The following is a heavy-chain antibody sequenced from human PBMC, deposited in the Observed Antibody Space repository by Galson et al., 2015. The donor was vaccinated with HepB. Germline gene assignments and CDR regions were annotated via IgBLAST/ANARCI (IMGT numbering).Heavy chain of an antibody. J-gene: IGHJ3*02. D-gene: IGHD3-10*01. CDR1: GFAFGEYV. CDR3: TRDGWLYAFDI. CDR2: IRGETYDATT. V-gene: IGHV3-49*03. Sequence: SLRLSCAGSGFAFGEYVVNWFRQAPMKGLEWVGLIRGETYDATTEYAASLKGRFTISRDDSKNIAFLQMNSLKSEDTAVYYCTRDGWLYAFDIWGPGTRVTVSS.